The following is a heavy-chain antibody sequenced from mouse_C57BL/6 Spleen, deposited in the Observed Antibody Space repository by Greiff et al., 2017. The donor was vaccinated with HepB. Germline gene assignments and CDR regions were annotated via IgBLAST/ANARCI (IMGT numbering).Heavy chain of an antibody. Sequence: QVHVKQSGTELVKPGASVKLSCKASGYTFTSYWMHWVKQRPGQGLEWIGNINPSNGGTNYNEKFKSKATLTVDKSSSTAYMQLSSLTSEDSAVYYCAREDHYYGSSFFDYWGQGTTLTVSS. CDR3: AREDHYYGSSFFDY. CDR1: GYTFTSYW. CDR2: INPSNGGT. J-gene: IGHJ2*01. D-gene: IGHD1-1*01. V-gene: IGHV1-53*01.